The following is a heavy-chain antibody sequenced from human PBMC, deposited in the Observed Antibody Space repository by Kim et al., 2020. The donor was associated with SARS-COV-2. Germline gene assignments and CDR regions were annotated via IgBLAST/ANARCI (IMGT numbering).Heavy chain of an antibody. J-gene: IGHJ1*01. CDR1: GDPINNYY. Sequence: SETLSLTCTVSGDPINNYYWSWIRQPPGKGLEWIWYIPHRGATSYSPSLKSRVTITVDRSKNQFFLRLTSVTAADTAVYYCARDLQATAYTVNWGQGTLV. V-gene: IGHV4-59*13. CDR3: ARDLQATAYTVN. CDR2: IPHRGAT. D-gene: IGHD3-16*01.